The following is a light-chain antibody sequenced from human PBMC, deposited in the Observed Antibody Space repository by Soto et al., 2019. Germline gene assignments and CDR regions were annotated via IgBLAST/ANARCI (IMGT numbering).Light chain of an antibody. CDR3: HQLNSYPRT. V-gene: IGKV1-9*01. CDR1: QGISSY. CDR2: AAS. J-gene: IGKJ1*01. Sequence: IQLTQSPSSLSASVGDRVTITCRASQGISSYLAWYQQKPGKAPKLLIYAASTLQSGVPSRFSGSGSGTDFTLTISSLQPEDFATDYCHQLNSYPRTFGQGTKVESK.